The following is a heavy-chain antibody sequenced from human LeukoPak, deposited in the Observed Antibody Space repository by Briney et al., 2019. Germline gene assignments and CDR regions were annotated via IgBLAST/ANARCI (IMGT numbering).Heavy chain of an antibody. CDR3: ARGWSDRGDDN. D-gene: IGHD3-3*01. J-gene: IGHJ4*02. Sequence: ASVKVSCKASGYTFSASYIHWVRQAPGQGLAWVGWINPNNGGAASAQRFQGRVTMTRDTSVRTVYMELTSLRSDDTAVYYCARGWSDRGDDNWGQGTLVTVSS. CDR1: GYTFSASY. CDR2: INPNNGGA. V-gene: IGHV1-2*02.